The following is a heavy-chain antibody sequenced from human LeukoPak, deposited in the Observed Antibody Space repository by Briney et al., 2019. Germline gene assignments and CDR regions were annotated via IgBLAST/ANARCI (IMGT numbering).Heavy chain of an antibody. V-gene: IGHV3-23*01. CDR3: ARILTISYGSGSYYPGAFDI. J-gene: IGHJ3*02. D-gene: IGHD3-10*01. CDR1: GFSFSSFA. Sequence: GGSLRLSCAASGFSFSSFAMTWVRQAPGKGLEWVSTIRSNGATAYNADSVKGRFTISRDNSKNTLYVQMNSLRAEDTAEYYCARILTISYGSGSYYPGAFDIWGQGTMVTVSS. CDR2: IRSNGATA.